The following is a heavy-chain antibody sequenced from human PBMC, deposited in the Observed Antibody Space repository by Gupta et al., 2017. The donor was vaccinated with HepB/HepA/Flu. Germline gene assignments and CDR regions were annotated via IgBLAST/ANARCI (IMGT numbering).Heavy chain of an antibody. CDR1: SFTFSRYA. J-gene: IGHJ3*02. V-gene: IGHV3-23*01. CDR3: TYNTTGRAFDI. D-gene: IGHD1-1*01. Sequence: EVQLLESGGGLVQPGGSLRLSCAASSFTFSRYAMTWVRLAPGKGLEWVSSISSTAIGTYYADSVRGRFTISRDNSQNTLFLEMNSLKADDTAIYYCTYNTTGRAFDIWGQGTMVTVSS. CDR2: ISSTAIGT.